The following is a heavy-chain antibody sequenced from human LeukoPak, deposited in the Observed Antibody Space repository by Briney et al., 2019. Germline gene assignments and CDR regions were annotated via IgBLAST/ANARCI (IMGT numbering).Heavy chain of an antibody. CDR2: ISDTGGAI. CDR1: GFAFSGYE. D-gene: IGHD6-19*01. J-gene: IGHJ5*02. Sequence: GGSLRLSCAASGFAFSGYEMYWVRQAPGKGLEWISYISDTGGAIHYADSVRGRFTISRDNAKNSLYLQMNSLRAEDTAVYYCAKDTSGWSLTWGQGTLVTVPS. CDR3: AKDTSGWSLT. V-gene: IGHV3-48*03.